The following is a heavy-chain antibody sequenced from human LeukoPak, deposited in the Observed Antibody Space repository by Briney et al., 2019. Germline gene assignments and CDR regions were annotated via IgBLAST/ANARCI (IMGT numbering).Heavy chain of an antibody. Sequence: SETLSLTCSVSGASISGHYWSWIRQPPGKGLEWIAYIYHSEAPNYSPSLNARVTMSLDMSKNQFSLRLTSVTAADTAIYYCARGHYDLAPWGQGILVTVSS. D-gene: IGHD3/OR15-3a*01. CDR3: ARGHYDLAP. CDR2: IYHSEAP. V-gene: IGHV4-59*08. J-gene: IGHJ5*02. CDR1: GASISGHY.